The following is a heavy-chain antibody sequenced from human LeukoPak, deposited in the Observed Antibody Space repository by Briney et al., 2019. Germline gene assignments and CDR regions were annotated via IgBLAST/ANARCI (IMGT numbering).Heavy chain of an antibody. CDR1: GGSIGSYY. CDR3: ARHFGRARSAFDI. J-gene: IGHJ3*02. V-gene: IGHV4-59*08. Sequence: SETLSLTCTVSGGSIGSYYWSWIRQPPGKGLEWIGYIYYSGSTNYNPSLKSRVTISVDTSKNQFSLKLSSVTAADTAVYYCARHFGRARSAFDIWGQGTMVTVSS. D-gene: IGHD2-15*01. CDR2: IYYSGST.